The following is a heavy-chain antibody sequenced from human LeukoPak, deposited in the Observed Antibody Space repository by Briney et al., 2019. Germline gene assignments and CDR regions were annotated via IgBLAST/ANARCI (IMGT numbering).Heavy chain of an antibody. CDR1: GYTFTSYA. CDR2: INAGNGNT. V-gene: IGHV1-3*01. Sequence: ASVTVSCKASGYTFTSYAMHWVRQAPGQRLEWMGWINAGNGNTKYSQKFQGRVTITRDTSASTAYMELSSLRSEDTAVYYCARVWAPSSTSYYYYGMDVWGQGTTVTVSS. J-gene: IGHJ6*02. CDR3: ARVWAPSSTSYYYYGMDV. D-gene: IGHD2-2*01.